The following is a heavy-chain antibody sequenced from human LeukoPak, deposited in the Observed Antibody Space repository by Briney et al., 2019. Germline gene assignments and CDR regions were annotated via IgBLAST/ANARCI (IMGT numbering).Heavy chain of an antibody. CDR2: LWYDGSNK. J-gene: IGHJ6*04. CDR1: GFTFSSYG. V-gene: IGHV3-33*01. CDR3: ARQFLGYCSSTSCHSGDYGMDV. D-gene: IGHD2-2*01. Sequence: GGSMRLSCAASGFTFSSYGMHWVRPAPGKGLEWVAVLWYDGSNKYYADSVKGRLTISRDNSKNTLYLQMNSLRAEDTAVYYCARQFLGYCSSTSCHSGDYGMDVWGKGTTVTVSS.